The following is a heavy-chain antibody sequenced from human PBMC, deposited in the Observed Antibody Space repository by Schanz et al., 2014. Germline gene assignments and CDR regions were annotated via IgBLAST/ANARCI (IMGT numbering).Heavy chain of an antibody. D-gene: IGHD2-2*01. J-gene: IGHJ5*02. Sequence: EVQLLESGGGLVQPGGSLRLSCAASGFTFSNYGMSWVRQAPGKGLEWVSTIGGSGGSTYYADSVKGRFTISRDNSKNTLYLQMKSLRAEDTAIYYCAKDGCSTSCGWFDPWGQGTLVTVSS. V-gene: IGHV3-23*01. CDR2: IGGSGGST. CDR3: AKDGCSTSCGWFDP. CDR1: GFTFSNYG.